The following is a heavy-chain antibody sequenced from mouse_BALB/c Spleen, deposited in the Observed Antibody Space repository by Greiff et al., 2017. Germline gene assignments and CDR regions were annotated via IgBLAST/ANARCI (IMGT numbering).Heavy chain of an antibody. Sequence: DVKLVESGGDLVKPGGSLKLSCAASGFTFSSYGMSWVRQTPDKRLEWVATISSGGSYTYYPDSVKGRFTISRDNAKNTLYLQMSSLKSEDTAMYYCARHKGKGTSGAMDYWGQGTSVTVSS. CDR3: ARHKGKGTSGAMDY. CDR1: GFTFSSYG. V-gene: IGHV5-6*02. J-gene: IGHJ4*01. CDR2: ISSGGSYT. D-gene: IGHD2-1*01.